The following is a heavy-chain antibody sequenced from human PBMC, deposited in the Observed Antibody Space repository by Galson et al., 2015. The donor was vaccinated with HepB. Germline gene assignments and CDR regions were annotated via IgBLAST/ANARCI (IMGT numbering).Heavy chain of an antibody. J-gene: IGHJ4*02. Sequence: SVKVSCQASENTFTNYYLHWARQTPEQGLQCMGIITPRAGSTPLAQDFQGRVTMTRDTSTSTVYMELSSLRSEDTAVYYCARARERDYGTNSRPPEYWGQGTLVTVSS. V-gene: IGHV1-46*01. CDR2: ITPRAGST. CDR1: ENTFTNYY. D-gene: IGHD4-23*01. CDR3: ARARERDYGTNSRPPEY.